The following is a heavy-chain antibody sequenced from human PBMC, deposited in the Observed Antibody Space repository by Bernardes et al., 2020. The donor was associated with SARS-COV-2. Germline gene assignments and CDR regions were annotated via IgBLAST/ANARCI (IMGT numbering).Heavy chain of an antibody. J-gene: IGHJ4*02. CDR3: TTDRGGSDYMDY. V-gene: IGHV3-15*01. D-gene: IGHD2-15*01. Sequence: GGSLRLSCVASGFTFSNAWMSWVRQAPGKGLEWVGRIKRKTDGVTTDYGAPVKGRFTISRDDSKNTLYLQMNSLKIEDTAVYYCTTDRGGSDYMDYWGQGTLVTVSS. CDR1: GFTFSNAW. CDR2: IKRKTDGVTT.